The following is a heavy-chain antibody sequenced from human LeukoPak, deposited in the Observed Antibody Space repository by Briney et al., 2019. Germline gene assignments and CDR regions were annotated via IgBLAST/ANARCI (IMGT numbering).Heavy chain of an antibody. CDR1: GYTFTSYG. CDR2: ISAYNGNT. CDR3: ARDRAGHSSGWFDY. J-gene: IGHJ4*02. D-gene: IGHD6-19*01. Sequence: ASVTVSCKASGYTFTSYGISWVRQAPGQGLEWMGWISAYNGNTNYAQKLQGRVTMTTDTSTSTAYMELRSLRSDDTAVYYCARDRAGHSSGWFDYWGQGTLVTVSS. V-gene: IGHV1-18*01.